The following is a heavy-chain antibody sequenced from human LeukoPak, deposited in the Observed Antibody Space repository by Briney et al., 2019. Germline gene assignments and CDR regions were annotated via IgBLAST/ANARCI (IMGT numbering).Heavy chain of an antibody. D-gene: IGHD3-10*01. CDR2: IYSGGST. J-gene: IGHJ4*02. CDR3: ASVGRITMVRGVIDY. CDR1: GFTVSSNY. V-gene: IGHV3-53*05. Sequence: GGSLRLSCAASGFTVSSNYMSWVRQAPGKGLEWVSVIYSGGSTYYADSVKGRFTISRDNSKNTLYLQMNSLRAEDTAVYYCASVGRITMVRGVIDYWGQGTLVTVSS.